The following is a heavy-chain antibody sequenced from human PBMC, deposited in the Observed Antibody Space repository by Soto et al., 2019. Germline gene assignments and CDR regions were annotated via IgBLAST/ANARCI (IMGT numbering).Heavy chain of an antibody. V-gene: IGHV4-34*01. CDR2: INHSGSS. Sequence: SETLSLTCAVHGGSFSVFYWTWIRQPPGKGLEWIGGINHSGSSNYNPPLKSRVTMSLDTSRNQFSLSLNSVTAADTAVYYCARMAGPWYFDLWGRGTLVTVSS. CDR3: ARMAGPWYFDL. CDR1: GGSFSVFY. J-gene: IGHJ2*01.